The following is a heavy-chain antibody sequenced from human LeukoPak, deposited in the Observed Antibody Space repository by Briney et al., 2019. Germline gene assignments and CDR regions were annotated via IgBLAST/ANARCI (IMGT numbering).Heavy chain of an antibody. CDR2: IPYDGSNK. Sequence: PGGSLRLSCAASGFTFSSYAMHWVRQAPGKGLEWVAVIPYDGSNKYYADSVKGRFTISRDNSKNTLYLQMNSLRAEDTAVYYCARYCSGGSCYSSGAFDIWGQGTMVTVSS. J-gene: IGHJ3*02. V-gene: IGHV3-30*04. D-gene: IGHD2-15*01. CDR3: ARYCSGGSCYSSGAFDI. CDR1: GFTFSSYA.